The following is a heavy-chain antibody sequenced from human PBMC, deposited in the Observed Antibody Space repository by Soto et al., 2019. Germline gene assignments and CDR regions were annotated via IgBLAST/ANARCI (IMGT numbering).Heavy chain of an antibody. CDR3: ARVRDWFDP. D-gene: IGHD3-3*01. J-gene: IGHJ5*02. CDR1: GDSISSGAW. V-gene: IGHV4-4*02. CDR2: IDHSGYT. Sequence: PSETLSLTCAVSGDSISSGAWWSWVRQSPGKGLQWIGEIDHSGYTNYNPSLKSRVTISVDTSKNQFSLRLTSVTAADTAVYYCARVRDWFDPWGQGTLVTVSS.